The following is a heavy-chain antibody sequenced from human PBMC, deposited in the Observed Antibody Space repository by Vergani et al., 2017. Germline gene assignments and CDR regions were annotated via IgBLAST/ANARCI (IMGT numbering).Heavy chain of an antibody. V-gene: IGHV4-31*03. D-gene: IGHD3-22*01. CDR2: IYYSVST. CDR3: ARVPPPYYYDSSGYYIVDAFDI. J-gene: IGHJ3*02. CDR1: CGYISSGVYY. Sequence: QVELLESCRGLVKPSQTLSTTFTVSCGYISSGVYYWSWIRQHPGKGLEWIGYIYYSVSTYYNPSLKSRVTISVDTSKNQFSLKLSSVTAADTAMYYCARVPPPYYYDSSGYYIVDAFDIWGQGTMVTVSS.